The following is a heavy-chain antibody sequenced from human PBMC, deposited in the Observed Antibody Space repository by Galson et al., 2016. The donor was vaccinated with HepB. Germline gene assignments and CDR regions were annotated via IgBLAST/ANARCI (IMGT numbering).Heavy chain of an antibody. CDR1: GYTFNNYF. Sequence: SVKVSCKASGYTFNNYFLHWLRQAPGQRLEWMGWITSGSGDTIYSQNFQGRLTITRDTSATTAYMELSGLGSEDTAIYFCAKGAGGDYDYWGQGTLVTVSS. V-gene: IGHV1-3*01. CDR3: AKGAGGDYDY. CDR2: ITSGSGDT. J-gene: IGHJ4*02. D-gene: IGHD1-26*01.